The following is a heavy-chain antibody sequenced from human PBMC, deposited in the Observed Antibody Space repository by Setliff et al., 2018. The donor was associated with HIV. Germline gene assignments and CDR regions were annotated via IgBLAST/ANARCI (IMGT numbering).Heavy chain of an antibody. CDR2: IYASGGT. Sequence: KTSETLSLTCQVSGLSMSSGNYYWNWIRQPAGKGLEWIGRIYASGGTYYKSSLKSRVTISVDSSKNQFSLKLTSVTAADTAIYFCARGGGYFHDNNAFDIWGQGTVVTVSS. J-gene: IGHJ3*02. CDR1: GLSMSSGNYY. V-gene: IGHV4-61*02. CDR3: ARGGGYFHDNNAFDI. D-gene: IGHD3-9*01.